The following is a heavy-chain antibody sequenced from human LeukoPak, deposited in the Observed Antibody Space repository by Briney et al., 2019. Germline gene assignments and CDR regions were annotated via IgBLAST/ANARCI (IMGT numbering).Heavy chain of an antibody. V-gene: IGHV4-34*01. D-gene: IGHD1-26*01. CDR2: INHSGST. Sequence: SETLSLTCTVSGGSISSYYWSWIRQPPGKGLEWIGEINHSGSTNYNPSLKSRVTISVDTSKNQFSLKLSSVTAADTAVYYCARRPWRGSYCWFDPWGQGTLVTVSS. CDR3: ARRPWRGSYCWFDP. J-gene: IGHJ5*02. CDR1: GGSISSYY.